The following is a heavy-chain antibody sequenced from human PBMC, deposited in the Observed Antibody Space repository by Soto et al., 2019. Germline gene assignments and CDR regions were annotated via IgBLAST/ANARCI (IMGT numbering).Heavy chain of an antibody. CDR1: GGSISSTNFF. Sequence: SETLSLTCTVSGGSISSTNFFWGWIRQPPGKGLAWIGSINYSGTTYYNSSLKSRVTISVDTSKNHFSLKLSSVTAADTAVYYCASITAPPPIAIRNYYYMDVWGKGTTVTVSS. J-gene: IGHJ6*03. CDR2: INYSGTT. D-gene: IGHD3-9*01. CDR3: ASITAPPPIAIRNYYYMDV. V-gene: IGHV4-39*02.